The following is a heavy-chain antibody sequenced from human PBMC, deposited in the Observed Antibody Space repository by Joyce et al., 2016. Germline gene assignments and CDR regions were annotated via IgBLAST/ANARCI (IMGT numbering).Heavy chain of an antibody. CDR1: GFTFSLHW. CDR2: IKKDGSEK. V-gene: IGHV3-7*03. D-gene: IGHD6-19*01. CDR3: ARGSWGSDWD. Sequence: DVQLVESGGGLVQHGGSLRLSCAASGFTFSLHWMTWVRQAPGKGLEWVANIKKDGSEKYYVDSVKDRVTISRDNAKNSVSLQMNGLRAEDTAVYYCARGSWGSDWDWGQGTLVTVSS. J-gene: IGHJ4*02.